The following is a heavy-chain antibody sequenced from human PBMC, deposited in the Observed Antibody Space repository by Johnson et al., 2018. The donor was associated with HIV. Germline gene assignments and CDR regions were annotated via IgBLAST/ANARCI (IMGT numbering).Heavy chain of an antibody. CDR2: IKSKTDGGTT. D-gene: IGHD5-18*01. J-gene: IGHJ3*02. CDR1: GFSFSNAW. Sequence: VLLVESGGGVVQPGRSLRLSCAASGFSFSNAWMTWVRQAPGKGLEWIGHIKSKTDGGTTDYAALVKGRFTISRDDSKTTLYLQMNSLKTEDTPVYYCTTYTTMVTMYVEIKGGAFDIWGQGTMVTVSS. CDR3: TTYTTMVTMYVEIKGGAFDI. V-gene: IGHV3-15*01.